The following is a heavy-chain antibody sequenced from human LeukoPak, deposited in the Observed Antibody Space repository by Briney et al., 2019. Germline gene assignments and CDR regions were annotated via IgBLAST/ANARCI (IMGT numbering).Heavy chain of an antibody. CDR3: ARGMVRGVIDFLDY. CDR1: GLTVSSTY. Sequence: QPGGSLRLSCAAPGLTVSSTYMSWVPQAPGKGLEWVSVFYSGGSTYYADSVKGRFTISRDNSKNTLYLQMNSLRAEDTAVYYCARGMVRGVIDFLDYWGQGTLVTVSS. D-gene: IGHD3-10*01. J-gene: IGHJ4*02. V-gene: IGHV3-66*02. CDR2: FYSGGST.